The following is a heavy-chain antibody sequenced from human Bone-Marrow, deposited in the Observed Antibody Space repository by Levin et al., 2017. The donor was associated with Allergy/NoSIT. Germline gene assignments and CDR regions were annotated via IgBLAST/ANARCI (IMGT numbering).Heavy chain of an antibody. CDR3: ARGHSPRSSSWYMGVGNWFDP. J-gene: IGHJ5*02. D-gene: IGHD6-13*01. CDR1: GGSISSSNW. CDR2: IYHSGST. V-gene: IGHV4-4*02. Sequence: SETLSLTCAVSGGSISSSNWWSWVRQPPGKGLEWIGEIYHSGSTNYNPSLKSRVTISVDKSKNQFSLKLSSVTAADTAVYYCARGHSPRSSSWYMGVGNWFDPWGQGTLVTVSS.